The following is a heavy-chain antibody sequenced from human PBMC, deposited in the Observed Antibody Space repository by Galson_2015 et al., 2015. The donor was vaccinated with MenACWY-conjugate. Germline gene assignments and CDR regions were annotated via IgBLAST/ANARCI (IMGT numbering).Heavy chain of an antibody. CDR1: GFSFSNYA. CDR3: AKTPLGYYHYVDV. J-gene: IGHJ6*03. Sequence: SLRLSCAVSGFSFSNYAMSWVRQAPGKGLEWVSGISASGGGTYYPDSVKGRFTISRDNSKNTLFLQMNSLRAEDTAEYYCAKTPLGYYHYVDVWGKGTTVTVSS. V-gene: IGHV3-23*01. CDR2: ISASGGGT.